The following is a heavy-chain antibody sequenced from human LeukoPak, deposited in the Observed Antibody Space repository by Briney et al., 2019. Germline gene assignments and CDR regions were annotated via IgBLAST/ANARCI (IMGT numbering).Heavy chain of an antibody. CDR3: AREDSSGYHMPLDY. Sequence: PSETLSLTCTVSGGSISSYYWSWIRQPAGKGLEWIGRIYTSGSTNYNPSLKSRVTISVDKSKNQFSLRLSPVTAADTAVYYCAREDSSGYHMPLDYWGQGTLVTVSS. V-gene: IGHV4-4*07. CDR2: IYTSGST. D-gene: IGHD3-22*01. J-gene: IGHJ4*02. CDR1: GGSISSYY.